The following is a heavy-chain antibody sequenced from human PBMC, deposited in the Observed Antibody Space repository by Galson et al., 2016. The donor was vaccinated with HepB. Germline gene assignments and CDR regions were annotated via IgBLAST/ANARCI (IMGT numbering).Heavy chain of an antibody. V-gene: IGHV1-24*01. Sequence: SVKVSCKVSGYTLSELSMHWVRQAPGKGLEWMGRSDPEDGETIYAQNFQGRVTMTEDTSTDSAYMELSSLRSEDTAMYYCAIVYSSGWDLDHWGRGTLVTVSS. CDR3: AIVYSSGWDLDH. J-gene: IGHJ4*02. CDR1: GYTLSELS. D-gene: IGHD6-19*01. CDR2: SDPEDGET.